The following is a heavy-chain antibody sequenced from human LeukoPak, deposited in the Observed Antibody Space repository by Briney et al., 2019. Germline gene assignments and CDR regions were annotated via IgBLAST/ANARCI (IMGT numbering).Heavy chain of an antibody. V-gene: IGHV3-23*01. D-gene: IGHD6-13*01. CDR1: GLTFSNYA. J-gene: IGHJ4*02. CDR2: ISDSGGST. CDR3: AKASGTGIAAAGSSYYFDY. Sequence: GGSLRLSCAASGLTFSNYAMSWVRQALGKGLEWVSGISDSGGSTYYADSVKGRFIISRDNSKNTLYLQMNSLRAEDTAVYYCAKASGTGIAAAGSSYYFDYWGQGTLVTVSS.